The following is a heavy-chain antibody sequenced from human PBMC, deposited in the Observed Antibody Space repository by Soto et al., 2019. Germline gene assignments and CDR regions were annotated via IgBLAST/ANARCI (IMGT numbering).Heavy chain of an antibody. V-gene: IGHV4-61*01. CDR1: DGSVNSGNYY. CDR2: IYYIGTT. D-gene: IGHD3-16*01. CDR3: AREEKQLSRYGGDFDY. Sequence: QVQLQESGPGLVKPSETLSLTCSVSDGSVNSGNYYWSWIRQPPRKGLEWIGHIYYIGTTDYNPSLKSRVTISVDTSKNQFSLKVTSVTAADTAVYFCAREEKQLSRYGGDFDYWGQGILVTVSS. J-gene: IGHJ4*02.